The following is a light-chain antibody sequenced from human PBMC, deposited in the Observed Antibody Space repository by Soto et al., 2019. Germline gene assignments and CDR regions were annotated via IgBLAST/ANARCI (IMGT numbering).Light chain of an antibody. V-gene: IGKV1-5*01. CDR1: QSISSW. J-gene: IGKJ4*01. CDR3: QQRSNWRWLT. CDR2: DAS. Sequence: DIQMTQSPSTLSASVGDRVTITCRASQSISSWLAWYQQKPGKAPKLLIYDASSLESGVPSRFSGSGSGTEFTLTISSLEPEDFAVYYCQQRSNWRWLTFGGGTKVEIK.